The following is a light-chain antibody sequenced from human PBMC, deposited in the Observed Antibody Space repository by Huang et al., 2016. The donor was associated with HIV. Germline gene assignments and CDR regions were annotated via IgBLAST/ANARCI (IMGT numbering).Light chain of an antibody. J-gene: IGKJ2*03. V-gene: IGKV1-33*01. CDR1: QSISNY. CDR3: QQYDNVPYS. Sequence: DIQMTQSPSSLSASIGDRVTITCQASQSISNYLTWYQQKPGKAPKLLLYDATNSEAGVPSRFSGSGSGTDFTLTISRLQPEDFAAYYCQQYDNVPYSFGQGTRLEIK. CDR2: DAT.